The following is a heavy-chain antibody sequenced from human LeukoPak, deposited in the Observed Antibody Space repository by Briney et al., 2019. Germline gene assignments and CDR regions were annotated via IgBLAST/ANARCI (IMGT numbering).Heavy chain of an antibody. D-gene: IGHD1-26*01. J-gene: IGHJ4*02. Sequence: ASVTVSCQASGYTFTHHHMNWLRQAPGQGLEWMGWINPNCGRTNYAQRVQGSVTMTRDTSISTAYMELSSLRSDDTAVYYCARGSRVSGFDFWGQGTLVTVSS. CDR1: GYTFTHHH. CDR2: INPNCGRT. V-gene: IGHV1-2*02. CDR3: ARGSRVSGFDF.